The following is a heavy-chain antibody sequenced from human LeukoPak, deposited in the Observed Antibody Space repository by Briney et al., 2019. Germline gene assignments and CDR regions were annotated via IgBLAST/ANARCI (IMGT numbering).Heavy chain of an antibody. J-gene: IGHJ4*02. V-gene: IGHV4-34*01. Sequence: GSLRLSCAASGFTFSDYYMTWIRQPPGKGLEWIGEINHSGSTNYNPSLKSRVTISVDTSKNQFSLKLSSVTAADTAVYYCARTPWTTYFDYWGQGTLVTVSS. D-gene: IGHD3/OR15-3a*01. CDR2: INHSGST. CDR3: ARTPWTTYFDY. CDR1: GFTFSDYY.